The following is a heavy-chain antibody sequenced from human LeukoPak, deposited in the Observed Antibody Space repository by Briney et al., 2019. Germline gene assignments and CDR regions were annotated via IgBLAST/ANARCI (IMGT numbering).Heavy chain of an antibody. Sequence: GGSLRLSCAASGFTFSSYAMSWVRQAPGKGLEWVSTISGGSGSTFFADSVKGRFTISRDNSKGTLYLQMNSLRAEDTAVYSCAKLGGNSNFYYYYMDVWGKGTMVTVSS. CDR2: ISGGSGST. CDR3: AKLGGNSNFYYYYMDV. J-gene: IGHJ6*03. CDR1: GFTFSSYA. D-gene: IGHD4-23*01. V-gene: IGHV3-23*01.